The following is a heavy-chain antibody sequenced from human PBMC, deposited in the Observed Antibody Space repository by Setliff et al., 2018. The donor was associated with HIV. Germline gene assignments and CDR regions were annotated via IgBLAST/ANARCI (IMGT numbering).Heavy chain of an antibody. CDR3: ARERRYCSGGSCSKFFDY. J-gene: IGHJ4*02. Sequence: SVKVSCKASGGTFSSYAISWVRQAPGQGLEWMGGIIPIFGTANYAQKFQGRVTITTDESTSTAYMELSSLRSKDTAVYSCARERRYCSGGSCSKFFDYWGQGTLVTVS. D-gene: IGHD2-15*01. V-gene: IGHV1-69*05. CDR1: GGTFSSYA. CDR2: IIPIFGTA.